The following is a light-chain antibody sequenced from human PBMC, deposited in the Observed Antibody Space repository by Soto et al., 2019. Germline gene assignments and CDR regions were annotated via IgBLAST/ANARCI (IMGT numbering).Light chain of an antibody. J-gene: IGKJ1*01. CDR1: QSVSSSY. Sequence: ENVLTQSPGALSLYPGERATLPCRASQSVSSSYLAWYRQKPGQAPRLLIYGASSRATGIPDRFSGSGSGTDFTLTISRLEPEDFAVYYCQQYGSSRPFGQGTKVDIK. CDR2: GAS. V-gene: IGKV3-20*01. CDR3: QQYGSSRP.